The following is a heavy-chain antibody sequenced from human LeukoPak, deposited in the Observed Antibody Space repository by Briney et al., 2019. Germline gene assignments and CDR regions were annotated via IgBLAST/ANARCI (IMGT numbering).Heavy chain of an antibody. CDR1: GYIFTAYW. D-gene: IGHD6-13*01. CDR2: IYPGDSDT. V-gene: IGHV5-51*01. CDR3: AMRLSYSSSWYYFDY. Sequence: GESLKISCQGSGYIFTAYWIAWVRQMPGKGLEWMGLIYPGDSDTTYSPSFQGQVTISADKSISTAYLQWSSLKASDTAMYYCAMRLSYSSSWYYFDYWGQGTLVTVSS. J-gene: IGHJ4*02.